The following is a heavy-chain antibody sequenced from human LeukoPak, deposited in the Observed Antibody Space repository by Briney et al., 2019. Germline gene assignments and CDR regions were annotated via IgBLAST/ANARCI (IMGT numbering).Heavy chain of an antibody. D-gene: IGHD3-9*01. CDR1: GFTFTSSA. CDR2: IVVGSGNT. CDR3: AATLRYFDWLFPGGPDRYYYGMDV. Sequence: ASVKVSCKASGFTFTSSAMQWVRQARGQRLEWIGWIVVGSGNTNYAQKFQERVTITRDMSTSTASMELSSLRSEDTAVYYCAATLRYFDWLFPGGPDRYYYGMDVWGQGTTVTVSS. J-gene: IGHJ6*02. V-gene: IGHV1-58*02.